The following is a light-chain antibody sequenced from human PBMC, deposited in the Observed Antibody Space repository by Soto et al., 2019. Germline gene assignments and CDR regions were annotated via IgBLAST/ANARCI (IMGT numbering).Light chain of an antibody. CDR2: DVS. V-gene: IGLV2-14*03. CDR1: SSDIGNYNY. CDR3: SSYTSTSTYV. Sequence: QSALTQPDSVSGSPGQSVAISCTAASSDIGNYNYVSWYQQRPGKVPKLIIHDVSDRPSGVSDRFSGSKSGNTASLTISGLQAEDEADYYCSSYTSTSTYVFGTGTKATVL. J-gene: IGLJ1*01.